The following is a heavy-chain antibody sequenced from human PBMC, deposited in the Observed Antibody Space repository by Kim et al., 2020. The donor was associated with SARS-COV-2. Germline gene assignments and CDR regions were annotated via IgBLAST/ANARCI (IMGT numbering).Heavy chain of an antibody. Sequence: ASVKVSCTPSGYTFTTVHMHWVRQAPGQGPEWMGMINPSDRRTTYAQQFQGRLTVTSDTSTNTVYMELTSLKSEDTAVYYCARVRGMATRDFDYWGQGTLVSVSS. CDR1: GYTFTTVH. CDR2: INPSDRRT. D-gene: IGHD3-16*01. CDR3: ARVRGMATRDFDY. V-gene: IGHV1-46*01. J-gene: IGHJ4*02.